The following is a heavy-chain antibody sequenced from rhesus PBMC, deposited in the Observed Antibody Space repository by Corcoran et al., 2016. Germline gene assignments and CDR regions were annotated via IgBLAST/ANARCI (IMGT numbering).Heavy chain of an antibody. D-gene: IGHD4-23*01. Sequence: QVQLQESGPGLVKPSETLSLTCAVSGGSFSSYWWSWIRQPPGKGLEWIGEINGNSGSTNYNPSLKSRVTISKDASKNHFSLKLSSVTAADTAVYYCARCDSNRFDYWGQGVLVTVSS. CDR3: ARCDSNRFDY. CDR1: GGSFSSYW. V-gene: IGHV4-80*01. J-gene: IGHJ4*01. CDR2: INGNSGST.